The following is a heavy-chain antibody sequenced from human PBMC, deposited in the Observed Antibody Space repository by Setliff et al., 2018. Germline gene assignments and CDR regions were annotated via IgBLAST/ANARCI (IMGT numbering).Heavy chain of an antibody. V-gene: IGHV4-59*01. D-gene: IGHD6-19*01. Sequence: SETLSLTCTVSGGSFTPYYWTWIRQPPGKGLEWMWYVHFTGGTNYNPSLKSRFPMTVDVSKSRFSLRLSSVTAADTAVYYCARKVEQWLTPHFDYWGQGALVTVSS. J-gene: IGHJ4*02. CDR1: GGSFTPYY. CDR2: VHFTGGT. CDR3: ARKVEQWLTPHFDY.